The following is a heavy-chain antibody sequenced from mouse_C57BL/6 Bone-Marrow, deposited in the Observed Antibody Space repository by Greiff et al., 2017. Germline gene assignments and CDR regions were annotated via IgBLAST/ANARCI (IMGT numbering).Heavy chain of an antibody. Sequence: VQLQQSGPELVKPGASVKLSCKASGYTFTSYDINWVKQRPGQGLEWIGWIYPRDGSTKYNEKFKGKATLTVDTSSSTAYMGLHSLTSEDSAVYFCARTHRSLTGPGYWYFDVWGTGTTVTVSS. CDR1: GYTFTSYD. CDR2: IYPRDGST. D-gene: IGHD4-1*01. J-gene: IGHJ1*03. V-gene: IGHV1-85*01. CDR3: ARTHRSLTGPGYWYFDV.